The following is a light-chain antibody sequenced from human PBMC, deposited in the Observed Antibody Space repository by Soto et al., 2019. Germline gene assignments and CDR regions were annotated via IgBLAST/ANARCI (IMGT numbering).Light chain of an antibody. CDR2: LAS. CDR3: MQALQTPRT. Sequence: MTQSPSSLTVTPGEPASISCKSSQSLQHNNGNTLLDWYMQKPGQSPQLLIYLASRRAPGAPDRVSGSGSGTDFTLRISTVEADDAAIYYCMQALQTPRTFGQGTKLEI. J-gene: IGKJ1*01. V-gene: IGKV2-28*01. CDR1: QSLQHNNGNTL.